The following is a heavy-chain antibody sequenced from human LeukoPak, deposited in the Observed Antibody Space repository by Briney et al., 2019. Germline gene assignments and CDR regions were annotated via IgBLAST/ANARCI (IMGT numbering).Heavy chain of an antibody. CDR1: GYTFTSYD. CDR3: ARVAMVRGVVNPPYYYYMDV. D-gene: IGHD3-10*01. V-gene: IGHV1-8*03. Sequence: ASVKVSCKASGYTFTSYDINWVRQATGQGLEWMGWMNPNSGNTGYAQKFQGRVTITRNTSISTAYMELSSLRSEDTAVYYCARVAMVRGVVNPPYYYYMDVWGKGTTVTVSS. J-gene: IGHJ6*03. CDR2: MNPNSGNT.